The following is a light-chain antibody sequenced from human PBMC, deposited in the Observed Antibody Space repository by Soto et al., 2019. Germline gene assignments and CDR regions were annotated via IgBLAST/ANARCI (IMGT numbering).Light chain of an antibody. CDR2: KAS. J-gene: IGKJ2*01. Sequence: DIQMTQSPSTLFASVGDRVTITCRASQSISSWLAWYQQKPGKAPKLLIYKASSLESGVPSRFSGSGSGTEFTITISSLQPDDFATYYCQQYNSYSPYTFGQGTKLEIK. V-gene: IGKV1-5*03. CDR1: QSISSW. CDR3: QQYNSYSPYT.